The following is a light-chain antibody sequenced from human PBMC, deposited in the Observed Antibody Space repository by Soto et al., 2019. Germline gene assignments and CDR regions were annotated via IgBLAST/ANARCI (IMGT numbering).Light chain of an antibody. CDR2: GAS. J-gene: IGKJ3*01. CDR1: QSVASN. CDR3: QQYNFWPPFT. V-gene: IGKV3-15*01. Sequence: IVMTQFPATVSVSPGERAILSCRTSQSVASNLAWYQQKPGQVPRLLIYGASTRATGVPARFSGSGTGTEFTLTISSLQSVDFAVYYCQQYNFWPPFTFGPGTKVDIK.